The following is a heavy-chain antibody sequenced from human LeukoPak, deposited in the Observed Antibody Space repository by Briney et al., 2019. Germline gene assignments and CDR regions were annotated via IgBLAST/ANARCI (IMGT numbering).Heavy chain of an antibody. V-gene: IGHV1-69*02. D-gene: IGHD3-22*01. CDR3: ASHGVVVTNDAFDI. CDR2: IIPILGIA. Sequence: GASVKVSCRASGGTFSSYTISWVRQAPGQGLEWMGRIIPILGIANYAQKFQGRVTITADKSTSTAYMELSSLRSEDTVVYYCASHGVVVTNDAFDIWGQGTMVTVSS. J-gene: IGHJ3*02. CDR1: GGTFSSYT.